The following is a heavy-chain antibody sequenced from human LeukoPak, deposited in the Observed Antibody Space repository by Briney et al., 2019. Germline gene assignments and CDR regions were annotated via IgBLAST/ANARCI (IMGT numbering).Heavy chain of an antibody. J-gene: IGHJ4*02. V-gene: IGHV3-30*18. D-gene: IGHD3-22*01. CDR2: ISYDGSNK. CDR3: AKDRYYYDSSGYPGY. CDR1: GFTFSSYG. Sequence: PGRSLRLSCAASGFTFSSYGMHWVRQAPGKGLEWVAVISYDGSNKYYADSVKGRFTISRDNSKNTLYLQMNSLRAEDTAVYYCAKDRYYYDSSGYPGYWGQGTLVTVSS.